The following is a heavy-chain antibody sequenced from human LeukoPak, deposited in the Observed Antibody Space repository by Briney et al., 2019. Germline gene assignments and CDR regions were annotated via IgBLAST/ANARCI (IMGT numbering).Heavy chain of an antibody. Sequence: GASVKVSCKASGYTFTSYDINWVRQATGQGLELMGWMNPNSGNTGYAQKVQGRVTMTRNTSISTAYMELSSLRSEDTAVYYCARGGVNYYGSGSYYNARFFNWFDPWGQGTLVTVSS. J-gene: IGHJ5*02. V-gene: IGHV1-8*01. CDR1: GYTFTSYD. CDR3: ARGGVNYYGSGSYYNARFFNWFDP. D-gene: IGHD3-10*01. CDR2: MNPNSGNT.